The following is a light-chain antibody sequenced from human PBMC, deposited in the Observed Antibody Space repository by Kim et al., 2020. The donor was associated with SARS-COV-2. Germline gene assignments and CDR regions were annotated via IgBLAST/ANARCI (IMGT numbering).Light chain of an antibody. CDR3: QQAKTFPLT. CDR1: QDISTW. V-gene: IGKV1-12*01. J-gene: IGKJ4*01. Sequence: DIQMTQPPSSVSASVGDRVTITCRASQDISTWLAWYQHKPGQAPKLLIYAASTLHSGVPLRFSGSGSGTDFTLTITSLQPEDYASYFCQQAKTFPLTFGGGTKVDIK. CDR2: AAS.